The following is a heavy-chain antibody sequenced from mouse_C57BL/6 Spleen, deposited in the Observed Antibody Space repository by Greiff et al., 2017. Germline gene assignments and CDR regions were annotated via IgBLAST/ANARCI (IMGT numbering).Heavy chain of an antibody. CDR2: ISSGSSTI. CDR1: GFTFSDYG. D-gene: IGHD3-2*02. J-gene: IGHJ4*01. CDR3: AETAQATTMDY. Sequence: EVKVVESGGGLVKPGGSLKLSCAASGFTFSDYGMHWVRQAPEKGLEWVAYISSGSSTIYYADTVKGRFTISRDNAKNTLFLQMTSLRSEDTAMYYCAETAQATTMDYWGQGTSVTVSS. V-gene: IGHV5-17*01.